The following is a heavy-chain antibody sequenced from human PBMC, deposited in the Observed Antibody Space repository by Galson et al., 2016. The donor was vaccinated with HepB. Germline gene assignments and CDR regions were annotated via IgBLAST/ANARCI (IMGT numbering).Heavy chain of an antibody. V-gene: IGHV6-1*01. J-gene: IGHJ4*02. CDR3: ARDVSSSYYPAFDY. Sequence: CAISGDSVSNTGAAWNWIRQSPSRGLEWLGKTYYRSKWYNVYAVSVKSRMTFNADTSKNQISLHLNSVTPEDTAVYYCARDVSSSYYPAFDYWGQGTLVTVSS. CDR2: TYYRSKWYN. D-gene: IGHD6-13*01. CDR1: GDSVSNTGAA.